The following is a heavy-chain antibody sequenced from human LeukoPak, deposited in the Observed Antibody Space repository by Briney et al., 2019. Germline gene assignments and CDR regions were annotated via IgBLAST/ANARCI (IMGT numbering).Heavy chain of an antibody. D-gene: IGHD3-16*02. J-gene: IGHJ4*02. CDR1: GGSFSGYY. CDR3: ARDNVWGSYRAFDY. CDR2: MHHSGST. Sequence: SETLSLTCAVYGGSFSGYYWSWIRQPPGKGLEWIGSMHHSGSTYYNPSLKRRGTTSVDTTKNQFSLRLSALTAADTAVYYCARDNVWGSYRAFDYWGQGTLVTVSS. V-gene: IGHV4-34*01.